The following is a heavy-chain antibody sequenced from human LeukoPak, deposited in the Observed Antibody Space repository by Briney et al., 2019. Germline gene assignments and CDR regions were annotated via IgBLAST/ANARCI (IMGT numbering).Heavy chain of an antibody. CDR2: ISAYNGNT. Sequence: ASVKVSCKASGYTFTSYGISWVRQAPGQGLEWMGWISAYNGNTNYAQKLQGRVTMTTDTSTSTAYMELRSLRSDDTAVYYCARDLVPMVRGHYFDYWGQGTLVTVSS. CDR3: ARDLVPMVRGHYFDY. D-gene: IGHD3-10*01. J-gene: IGHJ4*02. V-gene: IGHV1-18*01. CDR1: GYTFTSYG.